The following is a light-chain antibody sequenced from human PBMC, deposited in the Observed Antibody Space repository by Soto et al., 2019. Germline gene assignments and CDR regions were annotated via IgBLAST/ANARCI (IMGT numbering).Light chain of an antibody. CDR2: AAS. Sequence: DIQLTQSPSFLSASVGDRVTITCRASQGISSYLAWYQQIPGKAPNLLIYAASTLQSGVPSRFSGSGSGTEFALTISSLEPEDFETYYCYQLNSYPHTFGQATRLAMK. V-gene: IGKV1-9*01. CDR3: YQLNSYPHT. J-gene: IGKJ5*01. CDR1: QGISSY.